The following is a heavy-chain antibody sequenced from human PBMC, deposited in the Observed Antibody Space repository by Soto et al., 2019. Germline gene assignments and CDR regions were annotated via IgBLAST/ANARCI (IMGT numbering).Heavy chain of an antibody. J-gene: IGHJ6*02. CDR1: GYTFTGYY. CDR3: ASQSYPLGGYYYYGMDV. D-gene: IGHD3-10*01. CDR2: INPNSGGT. Sequence: ASVKVSCKASGYTFTGYYMHRVRQAPGQGLGWMGWINPNSGGTNYAQKFQGRVTMTRDTSISTAYMELSRLRSDDTAVYYCASQSYPLGGYYYYGMDVWGQGTTVTVSS. V-gene: IGHV1-2*02.